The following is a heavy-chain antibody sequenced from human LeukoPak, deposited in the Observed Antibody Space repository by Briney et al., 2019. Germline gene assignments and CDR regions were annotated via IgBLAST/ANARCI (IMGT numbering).Heavy chain of an antibody. CDR2: ISSSGKVK. V-gene: IGHV3-11*04. J-gene: IGHJ4*02. Sequence: NPGGSLRLSCAASGFTFSDYYMSWIRQAPGKGLEWVAHISSSGKVKYSADSVKGRFTISRDNDKNSLYLQMNSLRVEHTAVYFCARTNSDWYYFDSWGQGTLVTVSS. CDR1: GFTFSDYY. CDR3: ARTNSDWYYFDS. D-gene: IGHD6-19*01.